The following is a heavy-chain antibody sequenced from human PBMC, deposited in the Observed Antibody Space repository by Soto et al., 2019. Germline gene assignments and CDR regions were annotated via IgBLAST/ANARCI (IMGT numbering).Heavy chain of an antibody. J-gene: IGHJ4*02. CDR3: ARALNLEPYCSGGSCYSDHNYIDY. Sequence: ASVKVSCKASGYTFTSYGISWVRQAPGQGLEWMGWISAYNGNTNYAQKLQGRVTMTTDTSTSTAYMELRSLRSDDTAVYYCARALNLEPYCSGGSCYSDHNYIDYWGQGTLVTVSS. CDR2: ISAYNGNT. D-gene: IGHD2-15*01. CDR1: GYTFTSYG. V-gene: IGHV1-18*01.